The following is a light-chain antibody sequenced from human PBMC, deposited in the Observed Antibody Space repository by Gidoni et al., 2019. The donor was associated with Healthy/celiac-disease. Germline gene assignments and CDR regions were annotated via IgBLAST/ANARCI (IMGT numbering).Light chain of an antibody. V-gene: IGKV3-11*01. J-gene: IGKJ2*01. Sequence: EIVLTQSPATLSLSPGERATLSCRASQSVSSYLALYQQKPGQAPRLLIYDASNRATGIPARFSGGGSGTDFTLTISSLEPEDFAVYYCQQRSNWPRTFGQGTKLEIK. CDR2: DAS. CDR3: QQRSNWPRT. CDR1: QSVSSY.